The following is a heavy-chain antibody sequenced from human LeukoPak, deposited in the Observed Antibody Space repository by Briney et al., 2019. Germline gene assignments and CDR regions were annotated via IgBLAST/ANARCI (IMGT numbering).Heavy chain of an antibody. CDR2: INHSGST. Sequence: PSETLSLTCAVYGGSFSGYYWSWIRQPPGKGLEWIGEINHSGSTNYNPSLKSRVTISVDTSKNQFSLKLSSVTAADTAVYYCARGFYGGNSCDYWGQGTLVTVSS. D-gene: IGHD4-23*01. CDR1: GGSFSGYY. V-gene: IGHV4-34*01. CDR3: ARGFYGGNSCDY. J-gene: IGHJ4*02.